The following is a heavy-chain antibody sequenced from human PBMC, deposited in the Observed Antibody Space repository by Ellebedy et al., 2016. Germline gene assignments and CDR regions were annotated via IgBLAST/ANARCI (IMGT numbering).Heavy chain of an antibody. CDR3: ARDLDRAPYYYYGMDV. D-gene: IGHD3-22*01. J-gene: IGHJ6*02. CDR2: ISSSGSTI. Sequence: GESLKISCAASGFTFSNAWMNWVRQAPGKGLEWVSYISSSGSTIYYADSVEGRFTISRDNAKNSLYLQMNSLRAEDTAVYYCARDLDRAPYYYYGMDVWGQGTTVTVSS. CDR1: GFTFSNAW. V-gene: IGHV3-48*04.